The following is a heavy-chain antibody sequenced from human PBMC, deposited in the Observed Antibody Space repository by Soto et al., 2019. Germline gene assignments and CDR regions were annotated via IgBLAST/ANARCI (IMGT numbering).Heavy chain of an antibody. CDR3: VRETPSVDQYYFYLDF. Sequence: EVQLVESGGGLVQAGGSLRLSCAASGLTFRSYWMHWVRQVPGKGLVWVSRVNSDGSFTTYTESVNGRFTISRDNAKNTLYLQMTRLRAEDTALYYCVRETPSVDQYYFYLDFWGKVTTVTVSS. D-gene: IGHD2-2*01. V-gene: IGHV3-74*01. CDR2: VNSDGSFT. CDR1: GLTFRSYW. J-gene: IGHJ6*03.